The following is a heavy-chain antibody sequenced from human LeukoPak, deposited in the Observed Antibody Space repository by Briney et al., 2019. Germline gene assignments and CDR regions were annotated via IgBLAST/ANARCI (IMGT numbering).Heavy chain of an antibody. J-gene: IGHJ5*02. CDR1: GCSFSTYW. Sequence: GESLKISCEGSGCSFSTYWIAWVRQMPGKGLEWMGSIYPRDSEIRYSPSFQGQVTISADNSISTAYLQWSSLKASDTAMYYCARPAYSSSLSSHFDPWGQGTLVTVSS. CDR3: ARPAYSSSLSSHFDP. D-gene: IGHD6-13*01. V-gene: IGHV5-51*01. CDR2: IYPRDSEI.